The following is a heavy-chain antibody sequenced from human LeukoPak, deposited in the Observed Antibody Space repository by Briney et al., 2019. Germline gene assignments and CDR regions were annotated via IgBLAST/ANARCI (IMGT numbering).Heavy chain of an antibody. J-gene: IGHJ6*04. CDR1: GGTFSSYA. V-gene: IGHV1-69*01. Sequence: GSSVKVSCKASGGTFSSYAISWVRQAPGQGLEWMGGIIPIFGTANYAQKFQGRVTITADESTSTAYMELSSLRSEDTAVYYCARAYCSGGSCYPSYYGMDVWGKGTTVTVSS. CDR3: ARAYCSGGSCYPSYYGMDV. CDR2: IIPIFGTA. D-gene: IGHD2-15*01.